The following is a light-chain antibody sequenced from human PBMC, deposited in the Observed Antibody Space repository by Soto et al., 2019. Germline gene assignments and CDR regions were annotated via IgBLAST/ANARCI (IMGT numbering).Light chain of an antibody. V-gene: IGKV1-39*01. CDR1: QNIENY. CDR2: SAS. Sequence: DIQMTQSPSSLSASVGDRLTITCRASQNIENYLNWYQHKPGKAPELLILSASIVQSGVPSRFSGAGFRTDFTLTISSLQPEDFATFFCQQTCSLPITFGGGTKVEIK. J-gene: IGKJ4*01. CDR3: QQTCSLPIT.